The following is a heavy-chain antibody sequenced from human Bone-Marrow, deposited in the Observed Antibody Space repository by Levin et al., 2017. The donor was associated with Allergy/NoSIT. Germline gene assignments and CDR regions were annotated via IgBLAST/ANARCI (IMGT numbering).Heavy chain of an antibody. V-gene: IGHV3-74*03. D-gene: IGHD5-18*01. CDR3: ARDLVGFSYANWFDP. CDR1: GFTFSSYW. J-gene: IGHJ5*02. Sequence: GGSLRLSCAASGFTFSSYWMHWVRQAPGKGLVWVSHINSDGSSITYADSVKGRFTISRDNAKNMLYLQMNSLRAEDTAVYYCARDLVGFSYANWFDPWGQGTLVTVSS. CDR2: INSDGSSI.